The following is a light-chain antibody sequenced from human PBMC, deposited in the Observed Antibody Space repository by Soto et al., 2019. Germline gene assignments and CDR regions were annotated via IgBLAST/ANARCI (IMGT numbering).Light chain of an antibody. CDR2: KAS. J-gene: IGKJ3*01. V-gene: IGKV1-5*03. Sequence: DIQMTQSPSTLSASVGDRVTITCRASQSISSWLAWYQQKPGKAPKLLIYKASSLESGVPSRFSGSGSGTEFTLTISSLQPDDFATCYCQQYNSFTFGPGTKVDIK. CDR3: QQYNSFT. CDR1: QSISSW.